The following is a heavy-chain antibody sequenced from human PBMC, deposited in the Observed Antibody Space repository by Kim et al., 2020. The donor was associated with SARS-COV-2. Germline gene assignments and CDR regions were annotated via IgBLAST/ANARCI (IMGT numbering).Heavy chain of an antibody. CDR1: GFTFSNYG. CDR2: MSYDGTNK. V-gene: IGHV3-30*18. CDR3: AKDGTTYYDFWSGYYYYYYYMDV. D-gene: IGHD3-3*01. Sequence: GGSLRLSCAASGFTFSNYGMHWVRQAPGKGLEWVAVMSYDGTNKYYADSVKGRFTISRDNSKNTLYLQMNILRAEDTAAYYCAKDGTTYYDFWSGYYYYYYYMDVWGEGTTVTVSS. J-gene: IGHJ6*03.